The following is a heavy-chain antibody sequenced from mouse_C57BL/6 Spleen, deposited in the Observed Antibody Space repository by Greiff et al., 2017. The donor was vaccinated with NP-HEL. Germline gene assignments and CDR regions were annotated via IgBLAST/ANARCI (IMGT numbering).Heavy chain of an antibody. CDR3: ARSDDYDGYYFDY. D-gene: IGHD2-4*01. V-gene: IGHV1-19*01. CDR2: INPYNGGT. CDR1: GYTFTDYY. Sequence: EVQLQQSGPVLVKPGASVKMSCKASGYTFTDYYMNWVKQSHGKSLEWIGVINPYNGGTSYNQKFKGKATLTVDKSSSTAYMELNSLTSEDSAFYYCARSDDYDGYYFDYWGQGTTLTVSS. J-gene: IGHJ2*01.